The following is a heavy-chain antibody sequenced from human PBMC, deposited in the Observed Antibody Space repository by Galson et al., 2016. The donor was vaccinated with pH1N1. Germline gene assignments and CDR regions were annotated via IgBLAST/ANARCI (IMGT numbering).Heavy chain of an antibody. Sequence: SLRLSCAASGFTFSTYWMHWVRQGPGQGLVWVARIKYDGNTTAYADSVKGRFTISRDNAKNTLYLDMNSLRVEDTAVYHCERDLDWVLFDYWGHGTLVTVSS. CDR1: GFTFSTYW. J-gene: IGHJ4*01. D-gene: IGHD3/OR15-3a*01. CDR2: IKYDGNTT. V-gene: IGHV3-74*01. CDR3: ERDLDWVLFDY.